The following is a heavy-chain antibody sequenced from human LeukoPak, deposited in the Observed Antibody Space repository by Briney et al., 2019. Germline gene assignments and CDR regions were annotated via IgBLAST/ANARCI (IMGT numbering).Heavy chain of an antibody. D-gene: IGHD4-17*01. CDR2: ISSSSSYI. J-gene: IGHJ4*02. Sequence: GGSLRLSCAASGFTFSSYSMNWVRQAPGKGLEWVSSISSSSSYIYYADSVKGRFIISRDNAKNSLYLQMNSLRAEDTAVYYCASSTTVTNPFDYWGQGTLVTVSS. CDR3: ASSTTVTNPFDY. CDR1: GFTFSSYS. V-gene: IGHV3-21*01.